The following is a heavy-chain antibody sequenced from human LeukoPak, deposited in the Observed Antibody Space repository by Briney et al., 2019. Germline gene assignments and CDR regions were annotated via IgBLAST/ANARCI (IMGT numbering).Heavy chain of an antibody. D-gene: IGHD2-15*01. CDR1: GGSISSGDYY. Sequence: SETLSLTCTVSGGSISSGDYYRSWIRQPPGKGLEWIGYIYYSGSTYYNPSLKSRVTISVDTSKNQFSLKLSSVTAADTAVYYCARVTRPVVAARHFDYWGQGTLVTVSS. CDR3: ARVTRPVVAARHFDY. J-gene: IGHJ4*02. CDR2: IYYSGST. V-gene: IGHV4-30-4*01.